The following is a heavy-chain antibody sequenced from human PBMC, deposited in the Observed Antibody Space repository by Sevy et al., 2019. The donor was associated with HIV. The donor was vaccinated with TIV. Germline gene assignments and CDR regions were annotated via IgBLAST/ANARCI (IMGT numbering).Heavy chain of an antibody. V-gene: IGHV3-7*01. J-gene: IGHJ4*02. CDR2: IKPDGGEE. CDR3: ARYFGCRGNSDYFDY. Sequence: GGYLRLSCAVSGFTLGSYWMSWVRQAPGKGLEWVANIKPDGGEENYVDSVKGRFTISRDNAKNSLYLQMNSLRVDDTAVYYCARYFGCRGNSDYFDYWGPGTLVTVSS. CDR1: GFTLGSYW. D-gene: IGHD3-3*01.